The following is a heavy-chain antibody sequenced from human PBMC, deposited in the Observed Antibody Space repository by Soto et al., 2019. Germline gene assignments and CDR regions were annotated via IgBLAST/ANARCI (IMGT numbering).Heavy chain of an antibody. CDR3: ATERRDIVVVPAAMDP. CDR2: FDPEDGET. J-gene: IGHJ5*02. D-gene: IGHD2-2*01. Sequence: ASVKVSCKVSGYTLTELSMHWVRQALGKGLEWMGGFDPEDGETIYAQKFQGRVTMAEDTSTDTAYMELSSLRSEDTAVYYCATERRDIVVVPAAMDPWGQGTLVTVSS. CDR1: GYTLTELS. V-gene: IGHV1-24*01.